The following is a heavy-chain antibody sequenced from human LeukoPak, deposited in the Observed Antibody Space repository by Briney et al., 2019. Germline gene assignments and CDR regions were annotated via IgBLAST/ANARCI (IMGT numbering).Heavy chain of an antibody. V-gene: IGHV4-61*02. CDR1: GGSISSSSYY. CDR2: IYTSGST. D-gene: IGHD3-3*01. J-gene: IGHJ4*02. Sequence: SETLSLTCTVSGGSISSSSYYWSWIRQPAGKGLEWIGRIYTSGSTNYNPSLKSRVTMSVDTSKNQFSLKLSSVTAADTAVYYCASTIFGSFDYWGQGTLVTVSS. CDR3: ASTIFGSFDY.